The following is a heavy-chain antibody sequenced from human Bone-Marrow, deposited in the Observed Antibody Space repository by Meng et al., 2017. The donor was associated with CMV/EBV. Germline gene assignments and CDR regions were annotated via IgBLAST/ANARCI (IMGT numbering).Heavy chain of an antibody. CDR2: INPSGGST. J-gene: IGHJ6*02. V-gene: IGHV1-46*01. CDR1: GYTFTSYY. CDR3: ARVGFGNYIPYYYYYYGMDV. Sequence: ASVNVSCKASGYTFTSYYMHWVRQAPGQGLEWMGIINPSGGSTSYAQKFQGRVTITTDESTSTAYMELSSLRSEDTAVYYCARVGFGNYIPYYYYYYGMDVWGQGTTVTVSS. D-gene: IGHD4-11*01.